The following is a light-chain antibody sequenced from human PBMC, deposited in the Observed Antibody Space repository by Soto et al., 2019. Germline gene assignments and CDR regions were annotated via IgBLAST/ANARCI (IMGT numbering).Light chain of an antibody. Sequence: TQSPSSFSASTGDRVTITCRASQGISSYLAWYQQKPGKAPKLLIYAASTLQSGVPSRFSGSGSGTDFTLTISCLQSEDFATYYCQQYYSYPRTFGQGTKVDSK. V-gene: IGKV1-8*01. CDR3: QQYYSYPRT. J-gene: IGKJ1*01. CDR2: AAS. CDR1: QGISSY.